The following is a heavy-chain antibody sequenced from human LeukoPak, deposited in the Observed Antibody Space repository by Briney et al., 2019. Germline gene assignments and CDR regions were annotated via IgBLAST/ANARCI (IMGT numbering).Heavy chain of an antibody. CDR2: IYYSGST. Sequence: SETLSLTCTVPGGSISSSSYYWGWIRQPPGKGLEWIGSIYYSGSTYYNPSLKSRVTISVDTSKNQFSLKLSSVTAADTAVYYCARGPSPEEDCSSTSCSTGVDVWGQGTTVTVSS. V-gene: IGHV4-39*01. D-gene: IGHD2-2*01. CDR1: GGSISSSSYY. CDR3: ARGPSPEEDCSSTSCSTGVDV. J-gene: IGHJ6*02.